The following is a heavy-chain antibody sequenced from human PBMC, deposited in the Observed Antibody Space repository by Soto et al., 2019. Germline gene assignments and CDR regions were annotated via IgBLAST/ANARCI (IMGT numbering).Heavy chain of an antibody. CDR3: ARLLVAATEGWNWFDP. Sequence: EVQLVQSGAEVKKRGESLKISCQGSGYSFTSYWIGLVRQMPGKGLEWMGIIYPGDADTRYSPSFQGQVTILADKSLSTADRQWSSLNASDTAMYYCARLLVAATEGWNWFDPWGQGTLVTVSS. CDR2: IYPGDADT. V-gene: IGHV5-51*03. D-gene: IGHD2-15*01. J-gene: IGHJ5*02. CDR1: GYSFTSYW.